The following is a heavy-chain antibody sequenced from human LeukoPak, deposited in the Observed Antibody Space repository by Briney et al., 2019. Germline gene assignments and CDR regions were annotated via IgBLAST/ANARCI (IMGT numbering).Heavy chain of an antibody. J-gene: IGHJ4*02. Sequence: GGSLRLSCAASGFTFSSYAMHWVRQAPGKGLEYVSAISSNGGSTYYANSVKGRFTISRDNSKNTLYLQMGSLRAEDMAVYYCARAPYSSGWCGPSRFWGQGTLVTVSS. D-gene: IGHD6-19*01. CDR3: ARAPYSSGWCGPSRF. V-gene: IGHV3-64*01. CDR1: GFTFSSYA. CDR2: ISSNGGST.